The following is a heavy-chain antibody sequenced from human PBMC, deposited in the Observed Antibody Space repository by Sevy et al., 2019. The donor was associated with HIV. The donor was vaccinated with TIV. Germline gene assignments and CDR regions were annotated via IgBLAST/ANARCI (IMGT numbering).Heavy chain of an antibody. CDR1: GGSITSLY. V-gene: IGHV4-59*08. CDR2: IYYNGHI. D-gene: IGHD1-26*01. J-gene: IGHJ4*02. Sequence: SETLSLPCTVSGGSITSLYWNWIRQPPGKGLEWIANIYYNGHINYNPSLKSRVTLSLDTSKNQFSLRLSSVTAADTAMYYCAGENAWGRGYSWGQGTLVNVSS. CDR3: AGENAWGRGYS.